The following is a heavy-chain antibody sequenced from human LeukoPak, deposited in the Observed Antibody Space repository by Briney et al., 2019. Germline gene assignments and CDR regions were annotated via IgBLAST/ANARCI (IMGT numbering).Heavy chain of an antibody. D-gene: IGHD1-26*01. Sequence: SETLSLTCTVSGGSISSSNYYWGWIRQPPGKGLGWVGGFYYSGNTYYNPSRKSRVTISVDTSKNLFSLKLRSVTAADTAVYYCAALVGATDYFDFWGQGTLVTVSS. J-gene: IGHJ4*02. CDR2: FYYSGNT. CDR1: GGSISSSNYY. V-gene: IGHV4-39*01. CDR3: AALVGATDYFDF.